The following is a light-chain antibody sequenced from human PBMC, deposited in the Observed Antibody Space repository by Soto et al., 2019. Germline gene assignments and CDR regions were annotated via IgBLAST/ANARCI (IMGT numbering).Light chain of an antibody. CDR2: LAS. Sequence: IQLNQSPSSLSASVGDRVTITFRASQGISNSLAWYQQKPGKAPNLLMYLASTLQSGVPARFSGSGSGTNFTLTISSLQPEDFATYYCQQLIRFPTKFGQGSKVDI. J-gene: IGKJ1*01. CDR1: QGISNS. CDR3: QQLIRFPTK. V-gene: IGKV1-9*01.